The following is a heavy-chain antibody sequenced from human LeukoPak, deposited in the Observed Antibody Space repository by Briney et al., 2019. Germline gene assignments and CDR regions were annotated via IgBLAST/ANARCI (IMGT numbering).Heavy chain of an antibody. J-gene: IGHJ3*01. CDR1: GVSISSYY. CDR2: IYTSGST. V-gene: IGHV4-4*07. Sequence: KPSETLSLTCPVSGVSISSYYWSWIRPPAGKGLEWIGRIYTSGSTNYNPSLKSRVTMSVDTSKNQFSLKLSSVTAADTAVYYCARESPMIPLAVWGQGTMVTVSS. CDR3: ARESPMIPLAV. D-gene: IGHD3-22*01.